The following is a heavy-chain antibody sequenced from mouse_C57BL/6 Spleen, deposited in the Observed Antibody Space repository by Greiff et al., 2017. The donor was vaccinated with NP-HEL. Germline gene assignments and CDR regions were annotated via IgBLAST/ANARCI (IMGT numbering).Heavy chain of an antibody. CDR2: IWRGGST. D-gene: IGHD3-2*02. Sequence: QVQLQQSGPGLVQPSQSLSITCTVSGFSLTSYGVHWVRQSPGKGLEWLGVIWRGGSTDYNAAFMSRLSITKDNSKSQVFFKMNSLQADDTAIYYCAKNLDSSGPYAMDYWGQGTSVTVSS. CDR1: GFSLTSYG. V-gene: IGHV2-5*01. CDR3: AKNLDSSGPYAMDY. J-gene: IGHJ4*01.